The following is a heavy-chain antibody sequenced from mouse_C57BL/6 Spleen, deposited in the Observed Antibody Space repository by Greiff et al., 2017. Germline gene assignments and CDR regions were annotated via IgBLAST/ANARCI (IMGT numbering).Heavy chain of an antibody. J-gene: IGHJ4*01. CDR1: GFTFSSYG. Sequence: DVHLVESGGDLVKPGGSLKLSCAASGFTFSSYGMSWVRQTPDKRLEWVATISSGGSYTYYPDSVKGRFTISRDNAKNTLYLQMSSLKSEDTAMYYCARQSIYYDYDDYAMDYWGQGTSVTVSS. CDR2: ISSGGSYT. V-gene: IGHV5-6*01. CDR3: ARQSIYYDYDDYAMDY. D-gene: IGHD2-4*01.